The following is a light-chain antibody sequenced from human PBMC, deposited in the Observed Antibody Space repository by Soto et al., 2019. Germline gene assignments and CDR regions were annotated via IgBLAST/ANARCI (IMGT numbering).Light chain of an antibody. V-gene: IGLV1-44*01. Sequence: QSVLTQPPSASGTPRQRVTISCSGSSSNIGSNPVNWYQQLPGTAPKLLIYINNQRPSGVPDRFSGSKSGTSASLAISGLQSEDEADYYCAAWDGSLNGGVFGGGTKLTVL. CDR1: SSNIGSNP. CDR2: INN. J-gene: IGLJ3*02. CDR3: AAWDGSLNGGV.